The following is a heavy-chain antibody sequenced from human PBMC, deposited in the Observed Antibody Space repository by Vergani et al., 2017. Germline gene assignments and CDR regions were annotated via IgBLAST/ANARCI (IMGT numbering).Heavy chain of an antibody. CDR1: GFTFSSYG. J-gene: IGHJ4*02. Sequence: QVQLVESGGGVVQPGRSLRLSCAASGFTFSSYGMHWVRQAPGKGLEWVAVIWYDGTNKYYADSVQGRFTISRDNSKNTLYLQMNSLRAEDTALYHCASGLEYSSGWGYFDYWGQGTLVTVSS. V-gene: IGHV3-33*01. CDR3: ASGLEYSSGWGYFDY. CDR2: IWYDGTNK. D-gene: IGHD6-19*01.